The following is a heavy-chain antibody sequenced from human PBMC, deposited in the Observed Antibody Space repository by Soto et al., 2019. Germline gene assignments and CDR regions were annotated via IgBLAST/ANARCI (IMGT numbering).Heavy chain of an antibody. J-gene: IGHJ6*02. CDR3: AMVDVYVTPSPQDV. Sequence: QVQLVQSGAEVKNPGASVKVSCKASGYCFTRYGIGWARQAPGQGLKWMGWINAYNGNTNYAQNLQGRLTLTTDTSTTTAYMELRSLRSNDTAIYYCAMVDVYVTPSPQDVWGQGTTVTVSS. CDR2: INAYNGNT. D-gene: IGHD3-16*01. V-gene: IGHV1-18*01. CDR1: GYCFTRYG.